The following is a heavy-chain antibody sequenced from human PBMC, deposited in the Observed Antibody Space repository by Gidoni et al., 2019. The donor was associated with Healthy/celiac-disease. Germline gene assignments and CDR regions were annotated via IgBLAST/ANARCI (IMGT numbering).Heavy chain of an antibody. CDR3: ARDGPGIAAAGTLYYYYGMDV. V-gene: IGHV1-46*01. CDR1: GSTFTSSS. Sequence: QVQLVQSGAEVKKPAASAKVSCKASGSTFTSSSMHWVRQAPGQGLEWMGTINPSGGSTSYAQKFQGRVTMTRDTSTSTVYMELSSLRSEDTAVDYCARDGPGIAAAGTLYYYYGMDVWGQGTTVTVSS. CDR2: INPSGGST. D-gene: IGHD6-13*01. J-gene: IGHJ6*02.